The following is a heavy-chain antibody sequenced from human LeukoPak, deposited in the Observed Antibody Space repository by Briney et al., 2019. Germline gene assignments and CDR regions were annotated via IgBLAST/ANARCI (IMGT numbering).Heavy chain of an antibody. CDR3: ARGMNYGDLPFDY. Sequence: GASVTVSCKASGYTFTGYYMHWVRQAPGQGLEWMGWINPNSAGTNYAQKFQGRVTMTRDTSISTAYMELSRLRSDDTAVYYCARGMNYGDLPFDYWGQGTLVTVSS. J-gene: IGHJ4*02. CDR1: GYTFTGYY. D-gene: IGHD4-17*01. V-gene: IGHV1-2*02. CDR2: INPNSAGT.